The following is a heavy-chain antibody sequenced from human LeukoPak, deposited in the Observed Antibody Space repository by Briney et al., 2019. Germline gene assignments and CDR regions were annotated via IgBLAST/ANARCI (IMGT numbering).Heavy chain of an antibody. CDR2: IIPIPGTA. Sequence: ASVKVSCKASGGTLSSYAISWVRQAPGQGLEWLAGIIPIPGTANYAQKFQGRVTITTDESTSTAYMELSSLRSEDTAVYFSTRNRHTIFIPQGYYYYYMDVWGKGTTVTVSS. D-gene: IGHD3-9*01. CDR3: TRNRHTIFIPQGYYYYYMDV. V-gene: IGHV1-69*05. J-gene: IGHJ6*03. CDR1: GGTLSSYA.